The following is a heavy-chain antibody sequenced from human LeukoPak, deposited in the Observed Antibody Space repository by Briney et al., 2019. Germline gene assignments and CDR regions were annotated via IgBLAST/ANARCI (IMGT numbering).Heavy chain of an antibody. CDR3: ARVGYIGSSTLFDY. D-gene: IGHD1-26*01. V-gene: IGHV4-4*07. CDR1: GGSITSYY. Sequence: PSETLSLTCTVSGGSITSYYWGWVRQPAGKGLDWIGRIYTTGRTDHHPSLNSRLTMSVDTSKNQFSLNLNSVTAADTAVYYCARVGYIGSSTLFDYWGQGALVIVSS. CDR2: IYTTGRT. J-gene: IGHJ4*02.